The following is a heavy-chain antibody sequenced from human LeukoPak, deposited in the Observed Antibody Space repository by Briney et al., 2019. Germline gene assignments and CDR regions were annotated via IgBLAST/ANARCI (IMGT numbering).Heavy chain of an antibody. CDR1: GFTFSSYW. CDR3: ARSYCSSTSCYPGLYYYYGMDV. Sequence: GESLKISCAASGFTFSSYWMSWVRQAPGKGLEWVANIKQDGSEKYYVDSVKGRFTISRDNAKNSLYLQMNSLRAEDTAVYYCARSYCSSTSCYPGLYYYYGMDVWGQGTTVTVSS. V-gene: IGHV3-7*01. J-gene: IGHJ6*02. CDR2: IKQDGSEK. D-gene: IGHD2-2*01.